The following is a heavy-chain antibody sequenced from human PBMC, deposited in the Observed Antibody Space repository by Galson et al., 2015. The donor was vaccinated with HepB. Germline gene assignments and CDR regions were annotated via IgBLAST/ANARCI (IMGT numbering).Heavy chain of an antibody. CDR3: ARAVIRTGFLEWFSFDY. CDR1: GDSVSSNNAA. D-gene: IGHD3-3*01. CDR2: TSYRSKWYN. V-gene: IGHV6-1*01. J-gene: IGHJ4*02. Sequence: CAISGDSVSSNNAAWNWIRQSPSRGLAWLGRTSYRSKWYNDYAVSVKSRITINPDTSKNQFSLQLNSVTPEDTAVYYCARAVIRTGFLEWFSFDYWGQGTLVTGSS.